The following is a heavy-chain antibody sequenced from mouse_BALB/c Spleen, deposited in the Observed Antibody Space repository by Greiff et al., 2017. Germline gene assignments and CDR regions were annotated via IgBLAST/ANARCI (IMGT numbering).Heavy chain of an antibody. CDR2: ISSGGST. J-gene: IGHJ4*01. CDR3: ASSGGRGLPWYYAMDY. Sequence: EVQGVESGGGLVKPGGSLKLSCAASGFTFSSYAMSWVRQTPEKRLEWVASISSGGSTYYPDSVKGRFTISRHNARNILYLQMSSLRSEDTAMYYCASSGGRGLPWYYAMDYWGQGTSVTVSS. CDR1: GFTFSSYA. V-gene: IGHV5-6-5*01. D-gene: IGHD2-10*01.